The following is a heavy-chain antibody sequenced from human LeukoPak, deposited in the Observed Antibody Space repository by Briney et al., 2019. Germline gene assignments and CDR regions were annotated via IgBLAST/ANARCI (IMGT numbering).Heavy chain of an antibody. CDR1: GFTFSSYA. D-gene: IGHD5-24*01. CDR2: ISGSGGST. CDR3: AKVPEDGYNYPSAY. J-gene: IGHJ4*02. V-gene: IGHV3-23*01. Sequence: GSLRLSCAASGFTFSSYAMSWVRQAPGKGLGWVSAISGSGGSTYYADSVKGRFTISRDNSKNTLYRQMNSLRAEDTAVYYCAKVPEDGYNYPSAYSGQATLVTASS.